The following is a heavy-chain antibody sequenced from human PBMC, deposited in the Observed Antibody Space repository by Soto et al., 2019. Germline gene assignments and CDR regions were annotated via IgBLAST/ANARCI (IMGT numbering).Heavy chain of an antibody. CDR1: GFTFSSYA. D-gene: IGHD2-21*01. CDR3: AREEAFHDAFDI. J-gene: IGHJ3*02. V-gene: IGHV3-23*01. CDR2: ISGSDGST. Sequence: GGSLRLSCAASGFTFSSYAMSWVRQAPGKGLEWVSLISGSDGSTYYADSVKGRFTISRDNSKNTLYLQMNSLRAEDTAVYYCAREEAFHDAFDIWGQGTMVTVSS.